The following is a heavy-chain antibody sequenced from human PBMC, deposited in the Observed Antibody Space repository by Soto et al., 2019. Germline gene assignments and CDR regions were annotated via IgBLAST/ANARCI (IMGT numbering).Heavy chain of an antibody. D-gene: IGHD3-3*01. CDR3: ARWTPDFWSGYYISRWFDP. V-gene: IGHV1-2*04. CDR2: INPNSGGT. Sequence: GASVKVSCKASGFTFTSQAMHWVRQAPGQGLEWMGWINPNSGGTNYAQKFQGWVTMTRDTSISTAYMELSRLRSDDTAVYYCARWTPDFWSGYYISRWFDPWGQGTLVTVSS. CDR1: GFTFTSQA. J-gene: IGHJ5*02.